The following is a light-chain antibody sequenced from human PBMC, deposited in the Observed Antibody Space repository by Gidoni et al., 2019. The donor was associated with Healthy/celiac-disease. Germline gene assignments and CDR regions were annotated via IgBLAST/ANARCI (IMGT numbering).Light chain of an antibody. V-gene: IGKV3-20*01. CDR2: GAS. Sequence: TLSPGTLSLSPGERATLPCRASQSVSSSYLAWYQQKPGQAPRLLIYGASSRATGIPDRFSGSGSGTDFTLTISRLEPEDFAVYYCQQYGSSPMCSFGQGTKLEIK. CDR3: QQYGSSPMCS. J-gene: IGKJ2*04. CDR1: QSVSSSY.